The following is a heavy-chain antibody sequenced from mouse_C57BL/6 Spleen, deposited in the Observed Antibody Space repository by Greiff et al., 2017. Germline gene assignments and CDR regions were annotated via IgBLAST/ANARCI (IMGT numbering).Heavy chain of an antibody. CDR3: ARGAYDGFWYFDV. Sequence: QVQLQQSGAELVRPGASVKLSCKASGYTFTDYYINWVKQRPGQGLEWIARIYPGSGNTYYNEKFKGKATLTAEKSSSTAYMQLSSLTSEDSAVYFCARGAYDGFWYFDVWGTGTTVTVSS. J-gene: IGHJ1*03. V-gene: IGHV1-76*01. CDR1: GYTFTDYY. D-gene: IGHD2-3*01. CDR2: IYPGSGNT.